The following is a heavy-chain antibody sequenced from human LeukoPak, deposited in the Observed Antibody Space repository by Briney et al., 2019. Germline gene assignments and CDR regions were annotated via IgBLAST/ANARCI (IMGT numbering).Heavy chain of an antibody. CDR2: INHSGST. CDR1: GGSFSGYY. CDR3: ARDWGVSARPGYMAV. D-gene: IGHD6-6*01. Sequence: SETLSLTCAVYGGSFSGYYWSWIRQPPGKGLEWIGEINHSGSTNYNPSLKSRVTISVDTSKNQFSLKLSSVTAADTAVYYCARDWGVSARPGYMAVWGKGTTVTVSS. J-gene: IGHJ6*03. V-gene: IGHV4-34*01.